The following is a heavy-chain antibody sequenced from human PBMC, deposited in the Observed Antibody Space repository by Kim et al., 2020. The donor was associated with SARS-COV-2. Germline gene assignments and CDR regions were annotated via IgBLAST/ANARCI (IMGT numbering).Heavy chain of an antibody. Sequence: SETLSLTCTFSGGSISSSSYYWGWIRQPPGKGLEWIGSIYYSGSTYYNPSLKSRVTISVDTSKNQFSLKLSSVTAADTAVYYCARQTSGSSWWGPYYYGMDVWGQGTTVTVSS. CDR2: IYYSGST. V-gene: IGHV4-39*01. D-gene: IGHD6-13*01. CDR3: ARQTSGSSWWGPYYYGMDV. J-gene: IGHJ6*02. CDR1: GGSISSSSYY.